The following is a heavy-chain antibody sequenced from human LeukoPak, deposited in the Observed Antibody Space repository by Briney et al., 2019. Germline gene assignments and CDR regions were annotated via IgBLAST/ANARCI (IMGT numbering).Heavy chain of an antibody. Sequence: GGSLRLSCAASGFTFSSYAMHWVRQAPGKGLEWVAVISYDGSNKYYADSVKGRFTISRDNSKNTLYLQMNSLGAEDTAVYYCAREVSSSCLDYWGQGTLVTVSS. CDR2: ISYDGSNK. D-gene: IGHD6-13*01. CDR1: GFTFSSYA. V-gene: IGHV3-30*04. CDR3: AREVSSSCLDY. J-gene: IGHJ4*02.